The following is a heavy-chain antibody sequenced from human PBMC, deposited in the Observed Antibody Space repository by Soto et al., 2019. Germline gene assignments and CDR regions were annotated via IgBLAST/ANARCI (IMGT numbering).Heavy chain of an antibody. V-gene: IGHV4-59*01. J-gene: IGHJ4*02. CDR1: GGSISSYY. D-gene: IGHD4-4*01. CDR3: ARVTEKPTSPLTCYFDY. Sequence: TLSLTCTVSGGSISSYYWSWIRQPPGKGLEWIVNLYYSGSTSYNTALKSRVTMSLDTSKNQFSLKLSSVTAADTAVYYCARVTEKPTSPLTCYFDYWGQGTLVTV. CDR2: LYYSGST.